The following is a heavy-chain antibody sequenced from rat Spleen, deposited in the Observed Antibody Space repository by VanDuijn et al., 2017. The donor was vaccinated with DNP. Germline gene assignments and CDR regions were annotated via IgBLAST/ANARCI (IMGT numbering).Heavy chain of an antibody. CDR2: ISRAGNI. V-gene: IGHV2S12*01. CDR1: GFSVTGYH. CDR3: TRDVPNYLDY. Sequence: QVQLKESGPGLVQPSQTLSLTCTVSGFSVTGYHVHWVRQPPGKGLEWISAISRAGNIYYNSGLKSRLSISRDTSKSQVFLKMNSLQTEDTAIYFCTRDVPNYLDYWGQGIMVTVSS. J-gene: IGHJ2*01.